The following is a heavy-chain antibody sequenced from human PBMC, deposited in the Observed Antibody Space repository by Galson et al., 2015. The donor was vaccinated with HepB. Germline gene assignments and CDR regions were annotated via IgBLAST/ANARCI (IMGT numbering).Heavy chain of an antibody. V-gene: IGHV4-59*01. J-gene: IGHJ4*02. Sequence: ETLSLTCTVSGGSISSYYWSWIRQPPGKGLEWIGYIYYSGSTNYNPSLKSRVTISVDTSKNQFSLKLSSVTAADTAVYYCARSLYYYGSGSYSAPDYWGQGTLVTVSS. CDR3: ARSLYYYGSGSYSAPDY. CDR2: IYYSGST. CDR1: GGSISSYY. D-gene: IGHD3-10*01.